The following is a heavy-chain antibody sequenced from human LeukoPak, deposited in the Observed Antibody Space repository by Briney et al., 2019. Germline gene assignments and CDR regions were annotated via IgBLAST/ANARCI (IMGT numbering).Heavy chain of an antibody. CDR1: GFTFSSFW. Sequence: PGGSLRLSCAASGFTFSSFWMHWVRHAPGKGLVWVSRTNGVGSNTSYADSVKRRFTISRDDDKNSLYLQMSRLRVEDTAVYYCARGLYYYGSGNYVPGFPDYWGQGTLVTVSS. J-gene: IGHJ4*02. CDR3: ARGLYYYGSGNYVPGFPDY. CDR2: TNGVGSNT. D-gene: IGHD3-10*01. V-gene: IGHV3-74*01.